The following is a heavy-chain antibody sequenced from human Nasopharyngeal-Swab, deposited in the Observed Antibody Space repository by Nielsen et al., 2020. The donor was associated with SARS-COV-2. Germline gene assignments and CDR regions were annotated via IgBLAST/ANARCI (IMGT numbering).Heavy chain of an antibody. Sequence: VRQAPGKGLEWVAVISYDGSNKYYADSVKGRFTISRDNSKNTLYLRMNSLRAEDTAVYYCAKRSFDYVWGTYNYMDVWGKGTTVTVSS. D-gene: IGHD3-16*01. J-gene: IGHJ6*03. CDR3: AKRSFDYVWGTYNYMDV. V-gene: IGHV3-30*18. CDR2: ISYDGSNK.